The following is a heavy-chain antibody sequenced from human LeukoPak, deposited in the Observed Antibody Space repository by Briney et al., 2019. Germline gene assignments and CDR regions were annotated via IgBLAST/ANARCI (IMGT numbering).Heavy chain of an antibody. J-gene: IGHJ6*02. V-gene: IGHV3-30*18. Sequence: GGSLRLPCAASGFTFSSYGMHWVRQAPGKGLEWVAVISYDGSNKYYADSVKGRFTISRDNSKNTLYLQMNSLRAEDTAVYYCAKDRGSGSGSYYGMDVWGQGTTVTVSS. CDR1: GFTFSSYG. D-gene: IGHD3-10*01. CDR2: ISYDGSNK. CDR3: AKDRGSGSGSYYGMDV.